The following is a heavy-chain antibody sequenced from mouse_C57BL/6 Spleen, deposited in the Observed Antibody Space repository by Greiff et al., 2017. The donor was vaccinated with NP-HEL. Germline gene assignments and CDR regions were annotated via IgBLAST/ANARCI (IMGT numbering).Heavy chain of an antibody. CDR3: AGGDGNDVASFAY. CDR1: GYSFTTYP. J-gene: IGHJ3*01. CDR2: FNPYTDDT. V-gene: IGHV1-47*01. D-gene: IGHD2-2*01. Sequence: VQLQQSGPELVKLGASVKMSCKASGYSFTTYPIEWMKQNHEKSLEWIGNFNPYTDDTTYNEKFKGKATLTVEKSSSTAYMELSRLTSDDSAVYYCAGGDGNDVASFAYWGQGTLVTVSA.